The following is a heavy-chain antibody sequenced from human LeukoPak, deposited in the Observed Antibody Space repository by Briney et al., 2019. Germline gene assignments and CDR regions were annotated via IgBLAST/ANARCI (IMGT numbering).Heavy chain of an antibody. CDR2: IGGSDGST. J-gene: IGHJ4*02. V-gene: IGHV3-23*01. Sequence: RGSLRLSCAASGFTFSSYGMHWVRLAPGKGLEWVSAIGGSDGSTYYADSVKGRFTISRDNSKDTLYLQMNSLRAEDTAVYYCAKRDSSGSYPYYFDYWGQGTLVTVSS. D-gene: IGHD3-22*01. CDR3: AKRDSSGSYPYYFDY. CDR1: GFTFSSYG.